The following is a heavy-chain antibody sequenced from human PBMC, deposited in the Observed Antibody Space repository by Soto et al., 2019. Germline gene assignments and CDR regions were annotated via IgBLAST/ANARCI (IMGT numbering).Heavy chain of an antibody. CDR2: IYYSGST. D-gene: IGHD3-16*01. CDR3: ARDGPGGFGGVMIDY. CDR1: GGSISSGDYY. Sequence: QVQRQESGPGLVKPSQTLSLTCTVSGGSISSGDYYWSWIRQPPGKGLEWIGYIYYSGSTYYNPSLKSRVTISVDTSKNQFSLKLSSVTAADTAVYYCARDGPGGFGGVMIDYWGQGTLVTVSS. J-gene: IGHJ4*02. V-gene: IGHV4-30-4*01.